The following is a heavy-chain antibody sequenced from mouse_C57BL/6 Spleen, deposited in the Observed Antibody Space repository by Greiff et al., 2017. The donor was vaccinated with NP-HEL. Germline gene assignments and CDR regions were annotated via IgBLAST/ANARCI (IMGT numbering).Heavy chain of an antibody. CDR1: GYTFTSYW. D-gene: IGHD2-4*01. J-gene: IGHJ2*01. CDR3: ARGIYYDCAKGCFDY. Sequence: QVQLQQPGAELVKPGASVKLSCKASGYTFTSYWMHWVKQRPGRGLVWIGRIDPNSGGTKYNEKFKSKATLTVAKPSSTSYMQLSSLTSEDSTVYSCARGIYYDCAKGCFDYWGQGTTLTVSS. CDR2: IDPNSGGT. V-gene: IGHV1-72*01.